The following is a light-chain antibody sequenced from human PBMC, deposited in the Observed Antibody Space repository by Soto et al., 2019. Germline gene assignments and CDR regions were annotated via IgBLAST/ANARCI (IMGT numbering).Light chain of an antibody. CDR2: DVY. CDR1: QNISNY. J-gene: IGKJ2*01. CDR3: QQSDSTPYT. Sequence: IVFKQSPATLSVSPGDSATYCCRDSQNISNYLIWYQQKPGQAPRLLIYDVYNRATDIQARFSGSGSGTDFTLTIRSLEPEDFSTYYCQQSDSTPYTFGQGTKVDIK. V-gene: IGKV3-11*01.